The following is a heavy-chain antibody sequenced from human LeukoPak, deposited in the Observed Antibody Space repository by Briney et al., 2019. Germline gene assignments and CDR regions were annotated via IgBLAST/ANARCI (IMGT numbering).Heavy chain of an antibody. J-gene: IGHJ4*02. CDR2: ISGSGGST. CDR3: ANGWSPDY. D-gene: IGHD2-15*01. Sequence: KGLEWVSGISGSGGSTYYADSVKGRFTIFRDNSKNTLYLQMNSLRAEDTAVYHCANGWSPDYWGRGTLVTVSS. V-gene: IGHV3-23*01.